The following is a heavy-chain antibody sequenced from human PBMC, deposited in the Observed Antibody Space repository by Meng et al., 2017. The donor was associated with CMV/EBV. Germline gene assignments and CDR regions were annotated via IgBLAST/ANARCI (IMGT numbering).Heavy chain of an antibody. J-gene: IGHJ5*02. V-gene: IGHV3-23*01. Sequence: GGSLRLSCAASGFTFSSYAMSWVRQAPGKGLEWVSAISGSGVSTYYADSVRGRYTISRDNSKNTLYLQMNGLRAEDTAVYYCAKDCWFDPWGQGTLVTVSS. CDR1: GFTFSSYA. CDR3: AKDCWFDP. CDR2: ISGSGVST.